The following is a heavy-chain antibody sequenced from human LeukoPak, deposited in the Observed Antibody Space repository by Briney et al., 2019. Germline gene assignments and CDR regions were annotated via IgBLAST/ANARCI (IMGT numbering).Heavy chain of an antibody. CDR3: ARLSSPHRSFDY. Sequence: SETLSLTCTVSGGSISSYYWSWIRQPPGKGLEWVGYIYYSGSTNYNPSLKSRVTISVDTSKNQFSLKLSSVTAADTAVYYCARLSSPHRSFDYWGQGTLVTVSS. D-gene: IGHD6-13*01. J-gene: IGHJ4*02. CDR2: IYYSGST. CDR1: GGSISSYY. V-gene: IGHV4-59*08.